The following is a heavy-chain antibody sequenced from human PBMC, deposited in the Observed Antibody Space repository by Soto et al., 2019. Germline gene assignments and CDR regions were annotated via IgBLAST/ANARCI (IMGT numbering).Heavy chain of an antibody. J-gene: IGHJ6*02. Sequence: EVQLVESGGGLVQPGGSLRLSCAASGFTFSSYDMHWVRQATGKGLEWVSAIGTAGDTYYPGSVKGRFTISRENAKNSLYLQMSRLRAEDTAVYYCARAPGGDYDFWSGSYGMDVWGQGTTVTVSS. CDR2: IGTAGDT. V-gene: IGHV3-13*01. D-gene: IGHD3-3*01. CDR1: GFTFSSYD. CDR3: ARAPGGDYDFWSGSYGMDV.